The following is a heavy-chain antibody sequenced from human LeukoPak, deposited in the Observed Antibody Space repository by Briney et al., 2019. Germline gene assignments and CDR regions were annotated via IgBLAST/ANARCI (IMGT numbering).Heavy chain of an antibody. CDR1: GFTFSNYW. J-gene: IGHJ6*03. CDR3: AREVRGVSRPYYMDV. V-gene: IGHV3-7*01. CDR2: IKHDGSED. Sequence: GGSLRLSCAASGFTFSNYWMTWVRQAPGKGLEWVANIKHDGSEDYYLDSVKGRFTISRDNAKSSLYLQMNSLRAEDTAVYYCAREVRGVSRPYYMDVWGKGTTVTVSS. D-gene: IGHD2-21*01.